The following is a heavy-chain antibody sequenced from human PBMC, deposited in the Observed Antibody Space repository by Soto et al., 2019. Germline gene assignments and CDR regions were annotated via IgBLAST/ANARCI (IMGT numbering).Heavy chain of an antibody. CDR1: GYTFTGYY. D-gene: IGHD5-18*01. CDR3: ATTSWIQSGFDP. CDR2: INPNSGGA. J-gene: IGHJ5*02. V-gene: IGHV1-2*02. Sequence: ASVKVSCKASGYTFTGYYMHWVRQAPGQGLEWMGWINPNSGGANYAQKFQGRVTMTRDTSISTAYMELSRLRSDDTAVYYCATTSWIQSGFDPWGQGTLVTVSS.